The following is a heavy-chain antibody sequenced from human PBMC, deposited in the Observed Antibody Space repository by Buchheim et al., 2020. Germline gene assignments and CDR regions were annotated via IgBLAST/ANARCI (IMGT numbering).Heavy chain of an antibody. CDR2: ISYDGSNK. CDR1: GFTFSSYG. Sequence: QVQLVESGGGVVQPGRSLRLSCAASGFTFSSYGMHWVRQAPGKGLEWVAVISYDGSNKYYADSVKGRFTISRDNSKNTLYLQMNSLRAEDTAVYYCARAAVRYFDWLDYWGQGTL. V-gene: IGHV3-30*03. J-gene: IGHJ4*02. D-gene: IGHD3-9*01. CDR3: ARAAVRYFDWLDY.